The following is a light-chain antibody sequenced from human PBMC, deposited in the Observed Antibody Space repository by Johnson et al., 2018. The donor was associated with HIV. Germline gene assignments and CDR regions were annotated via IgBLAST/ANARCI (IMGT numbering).Light chain of an antibody. CDR3: GLWDTSLSAGGV. CDR2: KND. J-gene: IGLJ1*01. CDR1: YSNIGNNY. V-gene: IGLV1-51*02. Sequence: QSMLTQPPSVSAAPGQKVTISCSGSYSNIGNNYVSWYQQLPGTAPKLLIYKNDKRPSGIPDRFSGSKSATSATLGITGLQTGDEADYYCGLWDTSLSAGGVFGTGTKVTVL.